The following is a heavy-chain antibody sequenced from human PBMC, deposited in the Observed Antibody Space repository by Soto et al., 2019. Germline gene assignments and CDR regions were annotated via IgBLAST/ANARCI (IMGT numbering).Heavy chain of an antibody. CDR1: GGTFSSYA. V-gene: IGHV1-69*01. D-gene: IGHD3-3*01. Sequence: ASVKVSCTASGGTFSSYAISWVRQAPGQGLEWMGGIIPIFGTANYAQKFQGRVTITADESTSTAYMELSSLRSEDTAVYYCASTLRFLEWLLEDYYGMDVWGQGTTVTVSS. CDR2: IIPIFGTA. CDR3: ASTLRFLEWLLEDYYGMDV. J-gene: IGHJ6*02.